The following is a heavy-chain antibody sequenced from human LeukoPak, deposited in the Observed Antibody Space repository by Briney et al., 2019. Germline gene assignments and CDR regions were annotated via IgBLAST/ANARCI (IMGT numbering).Heavy chain of an antibody. D-gene: IGHD3-10*01. CDR3: TKGIGRFGEWFDY. J-gene: IGHJ4*02. V-gene: IGHV3-23*01. CDR1: GCTFSSYA. Sequence: GGSLRLSCAASGCTFSSYAMSWVRQAPGKGLEWVSAISGSGGSTYYADSVKGRFTISRDNSKNTLYLQMNSLRAEDTAVYYCTKGIGRFGEWFDYWGQGTLVTVSS. CDR2: ISGSGGST.